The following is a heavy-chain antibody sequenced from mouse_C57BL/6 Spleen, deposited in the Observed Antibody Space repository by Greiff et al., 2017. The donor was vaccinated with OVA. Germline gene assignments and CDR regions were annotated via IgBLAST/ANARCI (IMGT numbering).Heavy chain of an antibody. V-gene: IGHV1-15*01. CDR3: TKVAYYSNWDY. Sequence: QVQLKQSGAELVRPGASVTLSCKASGYTFTDYEMHWVKQTPVHGLEWIGAIDPETGGTAYNQKFKGKAILTADKSSSTAYMELRSLTSEDSAVYYCTKVAYYSNWDYWGQGTTLTVSS. CDR1: GYTFTDYE. CDR2: IDPETGGT. J-gene: IGHJ2*01. D-gene: IGHD2-5*01.